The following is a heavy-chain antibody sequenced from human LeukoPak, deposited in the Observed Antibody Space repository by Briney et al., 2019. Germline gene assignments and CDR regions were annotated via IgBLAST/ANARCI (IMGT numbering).Heavy chain of an antibody. Sequence: PPETLSLTCAVYGGSFSDYYWIWIRQPPGKGLEWIGEINHVGGTNYNPSLKSRGTISVDTPKNQFSLRLSSVTAADTALYFCARGHADIGLNYFDYWGPGTLVTVSS. V-gene: IGHV4-34*01. CDR1: GGSFSDYY. J-gene: IGHJ4*02. CDR2: INHVGGT. D-gene: IGHD2-15*01. CDR3: ARGHADIGLNYFDY.